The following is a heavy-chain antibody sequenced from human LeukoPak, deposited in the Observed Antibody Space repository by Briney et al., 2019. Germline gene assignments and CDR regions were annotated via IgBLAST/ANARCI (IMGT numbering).Heavy chain of an antibody. CDR2: INPNSGGT. J-gene: IGHJ3*02. Sequence: GASVKVSCKASGYTFTGYYMHWVRQTPGQGLEWMGWINPNSGGTNYAQKLQGRVTMTTDTSTSTAYMELRSLRSDDTAVYYCAREAESGWYQNAFDIWGQGTMVTVSS. D-gene: IGHD6-19*01. V-gene: IGHV1-2*02. CDR3: AREAESGWYQNAFDI. CDR1: GYTFTGYY.